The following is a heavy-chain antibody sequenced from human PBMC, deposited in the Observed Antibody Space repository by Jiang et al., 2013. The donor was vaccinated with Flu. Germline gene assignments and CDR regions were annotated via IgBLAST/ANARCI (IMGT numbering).Heavy chain of an antibody. CDR1: GYIFSNHA. CDR3: ARKDYYHSGSYSNFED. CDR2: INVADGDT. J-gene: IGHJ4*02. D-gene: IGHD3-10*01. Sequence: SGAEVKEPGTSVKVSCTASGYIFSNHAMHWLRQAPGQRLEWMGRINVADGDTKYFQRFQGRITITRDTSASTVYMELHRLTSEDTAVYYRARKDYYHSGSYSNFEDWGQGTLVTVSS. V-gene: IGHV1-3*01.